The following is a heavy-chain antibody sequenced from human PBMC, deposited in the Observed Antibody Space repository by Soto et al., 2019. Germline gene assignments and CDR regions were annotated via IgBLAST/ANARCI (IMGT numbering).Heavy chain of an antibody. J-gene: IGHJ6*02. CDR1: GFTFSRYW. Sequence: EVQVVESGGGLVQPGGSLRLSCAASGFTFSRYWMHWVRQVPGKGLVWVSRLNSDGSTTNYADSVKGRFTIFRDNARNTLSLQMNSLRADDTAVYYCARGIKNYYGMDVWGQGTTVTVSS. CDR3: ARGIKNYYGMDV. V-gene: IGHV3-74*01. CDR2: LNSDGSTT. D-gene: IGHD2-21*01.